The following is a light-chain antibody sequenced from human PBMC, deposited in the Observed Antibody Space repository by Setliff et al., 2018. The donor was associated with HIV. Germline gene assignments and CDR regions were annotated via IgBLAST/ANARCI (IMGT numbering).Light chain of an antibody. CDR1: SSDVGGYNY. J-gene: IGLJ1*01. CDR2: DVK. CDR3: CSYAGIAPV. V-gene: IGLV2-23*02. Sequence: QSVLTQPASVSGSPGQSITLSCTGTSSDVGGYNYVSWYQQHPDKAPKLMIYDVKNRPSWVSDRFSGSKSGNTASLTISGLQAEDEADYYCCSYAGIAPVFGAGTKVTVL.